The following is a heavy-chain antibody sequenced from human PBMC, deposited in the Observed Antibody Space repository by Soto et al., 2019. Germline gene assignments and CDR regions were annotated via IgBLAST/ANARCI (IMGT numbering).Heavy chain of an antibody. CDR1: GFTFSSYG. D-gene: IGHD6-19*01. Sequence: QVQLVESGGGVVQPGRSLRLSCAASGFTFSSYGMHWVRQAPGKGLEWVAVIWYDGSNKYYADSVKGRFTISRYNSKNTLYQQMNSLRVEDTAVYYCARDRYSSGWYDLDYWGQGTLVTVSS. J-gene: IGHJ4*02. CDR2: IWYDGSNK. V-gene: IGHV3-33*01. CDR3: ARDRYSSGWYDLDY.